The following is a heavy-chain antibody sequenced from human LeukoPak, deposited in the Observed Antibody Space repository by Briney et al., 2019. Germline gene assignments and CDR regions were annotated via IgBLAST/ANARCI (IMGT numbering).Heavy chain of an antibody. CDR2: IIPIFGIA. CDR1: GGTFSSYA. CDR3: ARELMDTAMVTGFGY. D-gene: IGHD5-18*01. Sequence: SVKVSCKASGGTFSSYAISWVRQAPGQGLEWMGRIIPIFGIANYAQKFQGRVTITADKSTSTAYMELSSLRSEDTAVYYCARELMDTAMVTGFGYWGQGTLATVSS. V-gene: IGHV1-69*04. J-gene: IGHJ4*02.